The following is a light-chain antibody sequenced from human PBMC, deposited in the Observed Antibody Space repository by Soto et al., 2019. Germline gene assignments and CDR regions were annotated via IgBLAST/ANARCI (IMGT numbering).Light chain of an antibody. V-gene: IGLV1-40*01. CDR2: VNS. J-gene: IGLJ2*01. CDR3: QSYDSNLSVV. Sequence: QSVLTQPPSVSGAPGQRVTISCTGSSSNIGAGYDVHWYQQLPGAAPTLLIYVNSNRPSGVPDRFSGSKSGTSASLAITGLQAEYVAAYYCQSYDSNLSVVFGGGTKLTVL. CDR1: SSNIGAGYD.